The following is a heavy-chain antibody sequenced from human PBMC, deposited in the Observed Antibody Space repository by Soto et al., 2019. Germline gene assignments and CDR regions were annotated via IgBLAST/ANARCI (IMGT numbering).Heavy chain of an antibody. CDR3: AKDRQFRSYYESAGHYNN. CDR2: ISGSGAIT. Sequence: PGGSLRLSCVASGLTFKNYDMRWVRQAPGKGLEWVSGISGSGAITYYADSVRGRFTISRDNSKNTLYLQLNSLRAEDTAIYYCAKDRQFRSYYESAGHYNNWGQGTLVTVS. V-gene: IGHV3-23*01. D-gene: IGHD3-10*01. CDR1: GLTFKNYD. J-gene: IGHJ4*02.